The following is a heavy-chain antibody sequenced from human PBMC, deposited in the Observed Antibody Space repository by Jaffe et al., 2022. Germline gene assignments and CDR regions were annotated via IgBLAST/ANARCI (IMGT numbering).Heavy chain of an antibody. CDR1: GFTFDDYA. J-gene: IGHJ4*02. V-gene: IGHV3-49*04. CDR3: TRIRWGGSYLVDY. D-gene: IGHD1-26*01. CDR2: IRSKAYGGTT. Sequence: EVQLVESGGGLVQPGRSLRLSCTASGFTFDDYAMSWVRQAPGKGLEWVGFIRSKAYGGTTEYAASVKGRFTISRDDSKSIAYLQMNSLKTEDTAMYYCTRIRWGGSYLVDYWGQGTLVTVSS.